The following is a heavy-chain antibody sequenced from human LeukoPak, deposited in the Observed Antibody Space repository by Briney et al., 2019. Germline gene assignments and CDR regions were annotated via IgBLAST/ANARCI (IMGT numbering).Heavy chain of an antibody. CDR1: GYTFTSYD. CDR3: ARDTPGSGSYYNVSAYVY. Sequence: RASVKVSCKASGYTFTSYDINWVRQATGQGLEWMGWMNPNSGNTGYAQKFQGRVTMTRNTSTSTAYMELRSLRSDDTAVYYCARDTPGSGSYYNVSAYVYWGQGTLVTVSS. D-gene: IGHD3-10*01. V-gene: IGHV1-8*01. J-gene: IGHJ4*02. CDR2: MNPNSGNT.